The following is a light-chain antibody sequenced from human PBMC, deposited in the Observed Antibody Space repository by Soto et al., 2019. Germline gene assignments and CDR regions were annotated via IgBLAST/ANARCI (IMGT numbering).Light chain of an antibody. CDR2: DNN. CDR3: GTWDTNLSAGV. J-gene: IGLJ3*02. V-gene: IGLV1-51*01. CDR1: NSNIGVNS. Sequence: QSVLTQPPSVSGAPGQRVTISCSGSNSNIGVNSVSWYQQLPGTAPKLLIYDNNERPSGIPDRFSGSKSGTSATLGITGLQTGDEADYYCGTWDTNLSAGVFGGGTQLTVL.